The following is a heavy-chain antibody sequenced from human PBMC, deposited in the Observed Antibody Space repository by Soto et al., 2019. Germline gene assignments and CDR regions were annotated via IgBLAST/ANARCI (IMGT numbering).Heavy chain of an antibody. CDR3: ASGREYSFGYNWFDP. CDR1: GYPFTSYH. CDR2: INPTEGRT. V-gene: IGHV1-46*01. Sequence: QVQLVQSGAEVRKPGASVKLSCQTSGYPFTSYHMHWVRQAPGQGLEWLGVINPTEGRTRFSQKFQDRVTMTRDTSTSTVYRELSSLRSDDTAIYFCASGREYSFGYNWFDPWGPGTLVTVSS. J-gene: IGHJ5*02. D-gene: IGHD4-4*01.